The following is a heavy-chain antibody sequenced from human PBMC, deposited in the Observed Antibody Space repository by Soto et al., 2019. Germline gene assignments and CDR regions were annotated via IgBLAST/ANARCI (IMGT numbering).Heavy chain of an antibody. J-gene: IGHJ4*02. Sequence: QVQLVQSGAEVKKPGASVKVSCKASGYTFTSYGISWVRQAPGQGLEWMGWISAYNGNTNYEQKLQGRVTMTTDTTTSTAYMGLRRRRSDATAANYCARVHGDIDYWGQGTLVTVSS. CDR2: ISAYNGNT. CDR1: GYTFTSYG. V-gene: IGHV1-18*01. CDR3: ARVHGDIDY. D-gene: IGHD4-17*01.